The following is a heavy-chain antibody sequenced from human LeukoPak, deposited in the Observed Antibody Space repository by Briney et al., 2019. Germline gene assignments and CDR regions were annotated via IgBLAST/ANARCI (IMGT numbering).Heavy chain of an antibody. D-gene: IGHD2-2*01. CDR3: AREIPYQDCSSAGCYGPWDY. V-gene: IGHV1-18*01. Sequence: ASVKVSCKASGYTFTSYGISWVRQAPGQGLEWMGWISVNNGNTNYAQRFKGRITMTTDTSTSAAYMELRSLRSDDTAVYYCAREIPYQDCSSAGCYGPWDYWGQGTLVTVSS. J-gene: IGHJ4*02. CDR1: GYTFTSYG. CDR2: ISVNNGNT.